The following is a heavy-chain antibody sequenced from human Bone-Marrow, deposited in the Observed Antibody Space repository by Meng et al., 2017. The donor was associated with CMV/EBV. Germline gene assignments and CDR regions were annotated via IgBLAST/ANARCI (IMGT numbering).Heavy chain of an antibody. CDR2: IRYDGSNK. D-gene: IGHD2-2*01. CDR1: GFTFNSYG. J-gene: IGHJ6*02. Sequence: GESLKIPCAASGFTFNSYGMHWVRQAPGKGLEWVAFIRYDGSNKYYADLVKGRFTISRDNAKNSLYLQMNSLRAEDTAVYYCARVVVVPAATNYYYYGMDVWGQGTTVTVYS. CDR3: ARVVVVPAATNYYYYGMDV. V-gene: IGHV3-30*02.